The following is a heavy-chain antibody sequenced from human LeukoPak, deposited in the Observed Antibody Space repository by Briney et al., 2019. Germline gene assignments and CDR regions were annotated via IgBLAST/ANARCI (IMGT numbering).Heavy chain of an antibody. CDR2: IKQDGSEK. CDR3: AKDHYHHDTSGYMGFYH. V-gene: IGHV3-7*01. D-gene: IGHD3-22*01. Sequence: GGSLRLSCAASGFTFSSYWMSWVRQAPGKGLEWVANIKQDGSEKYYVDSVKGRFTISRDNAKNSLYLQMNSLGAEDTAVCYCAKDHYHHDTSGYMGFYHWGQGTLVTVSS. CDR1: GFTFSSYW. J-gene: IGHJ4*02.